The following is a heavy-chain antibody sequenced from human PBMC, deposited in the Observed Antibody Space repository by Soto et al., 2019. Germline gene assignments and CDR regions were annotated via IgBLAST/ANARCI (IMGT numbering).Heavy chain of an antibody. Sequence: SETLSLTCTVSGGSISSGGYYWSWIRQHPGKGLEWIGYTYYSGSTYYNPSLKSRVTISADTSKNQFSLKLSSVTAADTAVYYCARDPGGDYAGLDWGQGTLVTVSS. CDR2: TYYSGST. V-gene: IGHV4-31*03. CDR1: GGSISSGGYY. J-gene: IGHJ4*02. CDR3: ARDPGGDYAGLD. D-gene: IGHD4-17*01.